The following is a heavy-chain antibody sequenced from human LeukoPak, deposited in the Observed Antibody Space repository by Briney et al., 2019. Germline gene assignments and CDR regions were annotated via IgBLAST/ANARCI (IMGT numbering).Heavy chain of an antibody. CDR1: GFSFSDSP. CDR2: IRSKDQNSAT. V-gene: IGHV3-73*01. D-gene: IGHD2-21*01. Sequence: GGSLRVSCAASGFSFSDSPIHWVRQASGKGLEWVGRIRSKDQNSATAYAESVKGRFTISRDDSKNMAYLQMNNLRIEDTAVYYCESSITKAGGSWGQGTLVTVSS. J-gene: IGHJ5*02. CDR3: ESSITKAGGS.